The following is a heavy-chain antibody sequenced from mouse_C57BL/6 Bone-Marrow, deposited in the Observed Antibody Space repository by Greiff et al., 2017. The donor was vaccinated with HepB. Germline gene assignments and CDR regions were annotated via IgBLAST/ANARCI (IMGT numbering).Heavy chain of an antibody. CDR2: ISYDGSN. J-gene: IGHJ1*03. Sequence: EVHLVESGPGLVKPSQSLSLTCSVTGYSITSGYYWNWIRQFPGNKLEWMGYISYDGSNNYNPSLKNRISITRDTSKNQFFLKLNSVTTEDTATYYCARRDYYYGTYWYFDVWGTGTTVTVSS. CDR1: GYSITSGYY. CDR3: ARRDYYYGTYWYFDV. D-gene: IGHD1-1*01. V-gene: IGHV3-6*01.